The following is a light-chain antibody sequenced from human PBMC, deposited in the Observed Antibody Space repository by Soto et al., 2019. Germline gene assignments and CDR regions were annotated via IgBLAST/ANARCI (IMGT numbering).Light chain of an antibody. CDR1: QSVSSS. Sequence: EIVMTQSPATLSVSPGERATLSCRASQSVSSSLAWFQQKPGQAPRLLIYAASARATGIAARLSGSGSETEFTLTISSLQSEDFAVYYCLQHKSWPFTFGQGTKLEIK. CDR3: LQHKSWPFT. V-gene: IGKV3-15*01. CDR2: AAS. J-gene: IGKJ2*01.